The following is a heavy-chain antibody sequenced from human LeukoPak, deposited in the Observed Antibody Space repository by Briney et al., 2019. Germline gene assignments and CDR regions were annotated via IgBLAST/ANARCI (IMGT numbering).Heavy chain of an antibody. CDR1: GFTFSNYW. J-gene: IGHJ6*02. CDR2: ISGSGGST. D-gene: IGHD6-13*01. V-gene: IGHV3-23*01. Sequence: GSLRLSCAASGFTFSNYWMHWVRQAPGKGLEWVSAISGSGGSTYYADSVKGRFTISRDNSKNTLYLQMNSLRAEDTAVYYCAKRGRIAAAGSRYYYYGMDVWGQGTTVTVSS. CDR3: AKRGRIAAAGSRYYYYGMDV.